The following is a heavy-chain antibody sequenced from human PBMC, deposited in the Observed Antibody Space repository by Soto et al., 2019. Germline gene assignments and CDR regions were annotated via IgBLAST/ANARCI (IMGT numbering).Heavy chain of an antibody. CDR1: GGTFSSYA. CDR3: ARAGSGSYHYYYYGRDT. D-gene: IGHD3-10*01. Sequence: QVQLVQSGAEVKKPGSSVKVSCKASGGTFSSYAISWVRQAPGQGLEWMGGIIPIFGTANYAQKFKGRVTITPDETTRTAYMELRSLRSEDTAVYYWARAGSGSYHYYYYGRDTWGQGTTVVFSS. J-gene: IGHJ6*02. V-gene: IGHV1-69*05. CDR2: IIPIFGTA.